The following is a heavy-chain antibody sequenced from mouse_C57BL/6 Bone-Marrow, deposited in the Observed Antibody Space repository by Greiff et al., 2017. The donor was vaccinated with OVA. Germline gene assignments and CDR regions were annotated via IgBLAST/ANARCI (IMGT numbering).Heavy chain of an antibody. CDR1: GFNIKDYY. Sequence: EVQRVESGAELVKPGASVKLSCTASGFNIKDYYMPWVKQRTEQGLEWIGRIDPEDGGTKYAPKLQGKATKTSDTTSNTAYLQRISQTSEDTAVYYCARTVVDFDVWGTGTTVTVSA. V-gene: IGHV14-2*01. CDR2: IDPEDGGT. J-gene: IGHJ1*03. D-gene: IGHD1-1*01. CDR3: ARTVVDFDV.